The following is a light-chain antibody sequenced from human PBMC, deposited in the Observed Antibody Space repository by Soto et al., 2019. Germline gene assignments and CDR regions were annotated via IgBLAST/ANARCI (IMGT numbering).Light chain of an antibody. J-gene: IGKJ1*01. V-gene: IGKV1-5*03. CDR1: QSISSS. CDR3: QQYSSTSGT. CDR2: RAS. Sequence: DIQMTQSPSTLSASVGDIVTITCRASQSISSSLAWYQQKPGKAPNLLIYRASSLESGVPSRFSGSGSGTEYTLTISSLQPDDFATYYCQQYSSTSGTCGQGTKVDIK.